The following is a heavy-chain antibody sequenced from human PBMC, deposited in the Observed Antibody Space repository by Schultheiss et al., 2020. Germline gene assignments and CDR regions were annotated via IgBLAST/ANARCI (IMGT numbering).Heavy chain of an antibody. V-gene: IGHV3-23*01. D-gene: IGHD2-15*01. Sequence: GGSLRLSCAASGFTFDDYAMHWVRQAPGKGLEWVSGISGSGGSTYYADSVKGRFTISRDNAKNTLYLQMNSLKTEDTAVYYCTTPVVAMHYWGQGTLVTVSS. J-gene: IGHJ4*02. CDR1: GFTFDDYA. CDR2: ISGSGGST. CDR3: TTPVVAMHY.